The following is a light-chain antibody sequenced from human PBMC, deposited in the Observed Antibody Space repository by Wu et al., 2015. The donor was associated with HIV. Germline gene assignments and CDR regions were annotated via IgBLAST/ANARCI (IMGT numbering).Light chain of an antibody. CDR1: QSVSSY. CDR3: QQPPLT. Sequence: EIVLTQSPGTLSLSPGERATLSCRASQSVSSYLAWYQQKPGQAPRLLIYDASKRAAGIPARFSGSGSGTDFTLTISSLEPEDFAVYYCQQPPLTFGGGTKVEIK. CDR2: DAS. V-gene: IGKV3-11*01. J-gene: IGKJ4*01.